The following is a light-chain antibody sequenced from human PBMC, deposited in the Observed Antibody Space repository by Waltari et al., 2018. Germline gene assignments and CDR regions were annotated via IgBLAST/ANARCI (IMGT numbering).Light chain of an antibody. J-gene: IGLJ1*01. CDR2: EDT. CDR3: CSYAGLYV. Sequence: QSALTQPASVSGSPGQSITISCAGTSSGIGDSHLVSWYQQHPGKAPKLILYEDTKRPSCVSNLCSGSKSGNTASLTISGLQADDEGDYYCCSYAGLYVFATGTKVTVL. CDR1: SSGIGDSHL. V-gene: IGLV2-23*01.